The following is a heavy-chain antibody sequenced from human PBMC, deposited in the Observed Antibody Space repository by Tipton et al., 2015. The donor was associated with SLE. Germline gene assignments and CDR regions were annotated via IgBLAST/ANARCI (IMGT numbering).Heavy chain of an antibody. J-gene: IGHJ2*01. D-gene: IGHD4-11*01. CDR1: GASISSPNYY. CDR2: IYTNENT. Sequence: TLSLTCTVSGASISSPNYYWSWIRQPAGGGLEWIGRIYTNENTNYSPSLKSRVTMSVDTSKNHFSLKLISVTAADTAVYYCAREFLNPVTTVHYYFDLWGRGTLVTVSS. CDR3: AREFLNPVTTVHYYFDL. V-gene: IGHV4-61*02.